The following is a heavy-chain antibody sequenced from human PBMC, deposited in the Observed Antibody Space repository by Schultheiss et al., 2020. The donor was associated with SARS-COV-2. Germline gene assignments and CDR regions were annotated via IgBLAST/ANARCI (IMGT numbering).Heavy chain of an antibody. J-gene: IGHJ4*02. CDR3: AKDNGWEQWLPPFDY. V-gene: IGHV3-23*01. CDR2: ISGSCGST. CDR1: GFTFSSYA. D-gene: IGHD6-19*01. Sequence: GGSLRLSCSASGFTFSSYAMHWVRQAPGKGLEWVSTISGSCGSTYYADSVKGRFTISRDNSKNTLYLQMNSLRAEDTAVYYCAKDNGWEQWLPPFDYWGQGTLVTVSS.